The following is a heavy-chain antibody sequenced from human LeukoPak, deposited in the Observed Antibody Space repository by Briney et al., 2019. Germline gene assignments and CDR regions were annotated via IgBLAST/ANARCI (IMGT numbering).Heavy chain of an antibody. Sequence: SETLSLTCAVYGGSFSGYYWSWIRQPPGKGLEWIGEINHSGSTNYNPSLKSRITMSVDTSENQFSLRLNSVTAADTAMYYCARGGIIGATNNWFDPWGQATLVTVSS. V-gene: IGHV4-34*01. CDR3: ARGGIIGATNNWFDP. CDR1: GGSFSGYY. CDR2: INHSGST. J-gene: IGHJ5*02. D-gene: IGHD2-15*01.